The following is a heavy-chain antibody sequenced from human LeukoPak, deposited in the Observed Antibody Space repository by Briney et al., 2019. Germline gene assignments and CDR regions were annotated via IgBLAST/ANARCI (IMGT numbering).Heavy chain of an antibody. J-gene: IGHJ4*02. CDR2: ISYDGSNK. Sequence: PGGSLRLSCAASGFTFSSYAMHWVRQAPGKGLEWVAVISYDGSNKYYADSVKGRFTISRDNSKNTLYLQMNSLRAEDTAVYYCARDLIIGALITRLYYFDYWGQGTLVTVSS. V-gene: IGHV3-30-3*01. CDR3: ARDLIIGALITRLYYFDY. D-gene: IGHD3-22*01. CDR1: GFTFSSYA.